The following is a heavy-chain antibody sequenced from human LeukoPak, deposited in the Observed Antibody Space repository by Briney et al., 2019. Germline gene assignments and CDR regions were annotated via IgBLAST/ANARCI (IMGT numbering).Heavy chain of an antibody. D-gene: IGHD2-8*01. CDR3: AREPTNPGPYYYMDV. V-gene: IGHV3-21*01. J-gene: IGHJ6*03. CDR1: GFTFSSYS. Sequence: GGSLRLSCAASGFTFSSYSMNWVRQAPGKGLEWASSISSSSSYIYYADSVKGRFTISRDNAKNSLYLQMNSLRAEDTAVYYCAREPTNPGPYYYMDVWGKGTTVTVSS. CDR2: ISSSSSYI.